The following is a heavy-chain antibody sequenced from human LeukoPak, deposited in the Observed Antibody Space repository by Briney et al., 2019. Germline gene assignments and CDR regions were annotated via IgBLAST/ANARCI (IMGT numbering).Heavy chain of an antibody. CDR2: ICTSGST. CDR3: ARGNHDYGDLDY. Sequence: SETLSLTCTVSGGSISSYYWSWIRQPAGKGLEWIGRICTSGSTNYNPSLKSRVTMSVDTSKNQFSLKLSSVTAADTAVYYCARGNHDYGDLDYWGQGTLVTVSS. V-gene: IGHV4-4*07. D-gene: IGHD4-17*01. J-gene: IGHJ4*02. CDR1: GGSISSYY.